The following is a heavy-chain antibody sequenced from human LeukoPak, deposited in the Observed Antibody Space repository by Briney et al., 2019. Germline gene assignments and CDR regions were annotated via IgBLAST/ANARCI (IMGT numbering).Heavy chain of an antibody. J-gene: IGHJ4*02. Sequence: PGGSLRLSCAASGFTFSNYAMTWVRQAPGKGLEWVSAISAGGSDTKYADSVKGRSTISRDNSKNTLFLQMNSLRVEDTAVYYCTKDWSADYWGQGTLVTVSS. CDR1: GFTFSNYA. CDR2: ISAGGSDT. CDR3: TKDWSADY. V-gene: IGHV3-23*01.